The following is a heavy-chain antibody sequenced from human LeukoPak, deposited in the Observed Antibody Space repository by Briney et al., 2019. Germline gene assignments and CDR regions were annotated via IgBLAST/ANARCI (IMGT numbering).Heavy chain of an antibody. V-gene: IGHV4-38-2*01. J-gene: IGHJ4*02. D-gene: IGHD6-19*01. CDR2: IYHSGST. CDR3: ARHRVAGTEFDY. CDR1: GYSISSGYY. Sequence: SETLSLTCAVSGYSISSGYYWGWIRQPPGKGLGWIGSIYHSGSTFYNPSLKSRVTISVDTSKNQFSLKLSSVTAADTAVYYCARHRVAGTEFDYWGQGTLVTVSS.